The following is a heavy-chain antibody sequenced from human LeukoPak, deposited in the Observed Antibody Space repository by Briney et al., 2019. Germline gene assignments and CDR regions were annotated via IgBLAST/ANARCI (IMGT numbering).Heavy chain of an antibody. CDR3: AREGPIYYDSSGREVNQRNDY. J-gene: IGHJ4*02. Sequence: GGSLRLSCAASGFTVSSNYMSWVRQAPGKGLEWVSVIYSGGSTYYADSVKGRFTISRDNSKNTLYLQMNSLRAEDTAVYYCAREGPIYYDSSGREVNQRNDYWGQGTLVTVSS. CDR1: GFTVSSNY. CDR2: IYSGGST. D-gene: IGHD3-22*01. V-gene: IGHV3-53*01.